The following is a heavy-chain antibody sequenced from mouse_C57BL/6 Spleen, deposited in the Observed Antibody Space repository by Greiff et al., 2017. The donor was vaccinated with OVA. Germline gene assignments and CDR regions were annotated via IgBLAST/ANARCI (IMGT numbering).Heavy chain of an antibody. CDR3: ARGSDGPYAMDY. V-gene: IGHV5-4*01. J-gene: IGHJ4*01. CDR1: GFTFSSYA. D-gene: IGHD2-3*01. CDR2: ISDGGSYT. Sequence: EVQLVESGGGLVKPGGSLKLSCAASGFTFSSYAMSWVRQTPEKRLEWVATISDGGSYTYYPDNVKGRFTISRDNAKNNLYLQMSHLKSEDTAMYYCARGSDGPYAMDYWGQGTSVTVSS.